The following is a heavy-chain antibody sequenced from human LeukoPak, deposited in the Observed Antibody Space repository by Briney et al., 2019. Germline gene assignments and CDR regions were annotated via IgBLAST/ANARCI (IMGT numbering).Heavy chain of an antibody. CDR2: IKQDGSEK. CDR1: GFTFNNYW. Sequence: GGSLRLSCAASGFTFNNYWMSWVRQAPGKGLEWVANIKQDGSEKYYVDSVKGRFTISRDNAKNSLNLQMNSLRAEDTAVYYCARDWGGYDRSFDYWGQGTLVTVAS. V-gene: IGHV3-7*01. CDR3: ARDWGGYDRSFDY. J-gene: IGHJ4*02. D-gene: IGHD5-12*01.